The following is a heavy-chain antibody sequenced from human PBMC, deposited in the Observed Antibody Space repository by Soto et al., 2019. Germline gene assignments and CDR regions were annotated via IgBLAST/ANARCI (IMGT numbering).Heavy chain of an antibody. Sequence: QVQLQESGPGLVKPSETLSLTCTVSGGSISSYYWSWIRQPPGKGLEWIGYIYYSGSTNYNPSLTRRVTLSVHTAKNQCALKLCSVNAADTAVYYCARVTNPLRYPYNWLDPWGQGTLVTVSS. CDR1: GGSISSYY. V-gene: IGHV4-59*01. CDR3: ARVTNPLRYPYNWLDP. CDR2: IYYSGST. J-gene: IGHJ5*02. D-gene: IGHD2-8*01.